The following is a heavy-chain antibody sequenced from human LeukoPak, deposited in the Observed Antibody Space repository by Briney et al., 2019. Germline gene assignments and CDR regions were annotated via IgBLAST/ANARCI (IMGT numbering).Heavy chain of an antibody. J-gene: IGHJ3*02. CDR2: IYYSGST. CDR3: ARVKPYYYDSSGYYPPPHAFDI. V-gene: IGHV4-59*01. Sequence: SETLSLTCTVSGGSISSYYWSWIRQPPGKGLEWIGYIYYSGSTNYNPSLKSRVTISVDTSKNQFSLKLSSVTAADTAVYYCARVKPYYYDSSGYYPPPHAFDIWGQGTMVTVSS. CDR1: GGSISSYY. D-gene: IGHD3-22*01.